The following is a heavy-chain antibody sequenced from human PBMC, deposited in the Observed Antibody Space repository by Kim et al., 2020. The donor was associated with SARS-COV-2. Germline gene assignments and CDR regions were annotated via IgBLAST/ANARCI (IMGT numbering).Heavy chain of an antibody. D-gene: IGHD3-10*01. CDR2: IKSKTDGGTT. V-gene: IGHV3-15*01. Sequence: GGSLRLSCAASGFTFSNAWMSWVRQAPGKGLEWVGRIKSKTDGGTTDYAAPVKGRFTISRDDSKNTLYLQMNSLKTEDTAVYYCTTVPEGGFGELPDYWGQGTLVTVSS. J-gene: IGHJ4*02. CDR1: GFTFSNAW. CDR3: TTVPEGGFGELPDY.